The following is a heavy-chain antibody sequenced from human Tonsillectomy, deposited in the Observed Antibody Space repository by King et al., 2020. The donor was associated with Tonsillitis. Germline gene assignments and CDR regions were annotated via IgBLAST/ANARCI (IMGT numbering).Heavy chain of an antibody. D-gene: IGHD6-13*01. CDR3: AREGVRIAAALGAFDI. Sequence: QLVQSGAEVKKPGSSVKVSCKASGGTFSSYAISWVRQATGQGLEWMGGIIPIFGTANYAQKFQGRVTSTADESTSTAYMELSSLRSEDTAVDYGAREGVRIAAALGAFDIWGQGTMVTVSS. CDR1: GGTFSSYA. J-gene: IGHJ3*02. V-gene: IGHV1-69*01. CDR2: IIPIFGTA.